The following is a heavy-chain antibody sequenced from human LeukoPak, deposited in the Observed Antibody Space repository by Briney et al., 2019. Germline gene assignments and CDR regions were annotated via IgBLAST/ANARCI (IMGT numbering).Heavy chain of an antibody. J-gene: IGHJ6*03. Sequence: GGSLRLFCAASGFTFSSYWMSWVRHAPGKGLEGVANIKQDGSEKYYVDSVKGRFTISRDNAKNSLYLQMNSLRAEDTAVYYCARVGIVRGVIRYYYYMDVWGKGTTVTVSS. D-gene: IGHD3-10*01. CDR3: ARVGIVRGVIRYYYYMDV. CDR1: GFTFSSYW. CDR2: IKQDGSEK. V-gene: IGHV3-7*01.